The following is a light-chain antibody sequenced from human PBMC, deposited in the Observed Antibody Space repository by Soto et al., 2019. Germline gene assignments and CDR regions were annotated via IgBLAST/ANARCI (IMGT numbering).Light chain of an antibody. V-gene: IGKV1-39*01. J-gene: IGKJ2*01. CDR1: QSISSN. Sequence: DIQMTQSPSSLSAFAGDRVTITFRASQSISSNLNWYHQKPGKAPKLPIYSASSFQSGVPSRLSGCGSGTDFTPTITSPLPEYFATYYCQQSFSIPYIFGHGTKLDIK. CDR3: QQSFSIPYI. CDR2: SAS.